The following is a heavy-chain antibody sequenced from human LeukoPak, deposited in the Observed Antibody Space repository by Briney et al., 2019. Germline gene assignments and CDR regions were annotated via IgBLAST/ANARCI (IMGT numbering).Heavy chain of an antibody. D-gene: IGHD5-18*01. CDR3: AKDWGYTTMVSYYFDY. CDR2: IWYDGNNK. CDR1: GVTFSGYG. J-gene: IGHJ4*02. V-gene: IGHV3-33*06. Sequence: TGGSLRLSCAPSGVTFSGYGMHWVRQAPDKGLEWVAVIWYDGNNKYYADSVKGRFTISRDNSKNTLYLQMNSLRAEDTAVYYCAKDWGYTTMVSYYFDYWGQGALVTVSS.